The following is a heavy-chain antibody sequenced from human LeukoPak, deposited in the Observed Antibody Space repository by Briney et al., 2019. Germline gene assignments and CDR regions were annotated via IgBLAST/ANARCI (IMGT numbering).Heavy chain of an antibody. CDR1: GYNFISYY. CDR3: AREDVVLVDAVRYYYYGMDV. D-gene: IGHD2-8*01. V-gene: IGHV1-46*01. CDR2: INPSGGST. Sequence: ASVKVSCKASGYNFISYYVHWVRQAPGQGLEWMGIINPSGGSTSYAQKFQDRVTMTRDTSTSTVYMELSSLKSEDTAVYYCAREDVVLVDAVRYYYYGMDVWGQGTTVTVSS. J-gene: IGHJ6*02.